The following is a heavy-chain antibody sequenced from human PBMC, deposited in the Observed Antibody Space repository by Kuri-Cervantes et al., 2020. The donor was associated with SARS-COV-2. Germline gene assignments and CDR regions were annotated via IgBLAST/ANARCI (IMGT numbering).Heavy chain of an antibody. Sequence: GESLKISCAASGFTFSSYDIHWVRQVPGKGLEWVSAITAAGAEFHAGSVRGRFTVSREDAKTSAYLQMNSLTADDTAVYYCAKEGIASYDPLDVWGLGTMVTVSS. CDR2: ITAAGAE. CDR3: AKEGIASYDPLDV. CDR1: GFTFSSYD. V-gene: IGHV3-13*01. D-gene: IGHD6-13*01. J-gene: IGHJ3*01.